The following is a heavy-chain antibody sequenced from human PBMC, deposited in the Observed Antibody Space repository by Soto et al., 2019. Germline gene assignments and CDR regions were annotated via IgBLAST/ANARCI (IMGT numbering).Heavy chain of an antibody. D-gene: IGHD4-4*01. CDR2: VEPEDGET. CDR1: GYTFTDYY. Sequence: EVQLVQSGAEVKKPGATVKISCKVSGYTFTDYYMHWVQQAPGKGLEWMGLVEPEDGETIYAERFQGRVTITADTSIDTVYMVLSSLRSEDTAVYYCATLTRSTGGIFDYWGQGTLVTVSS. J-gene: IGHJ4*02. CDR3: ATLTRSTGGIFDY. V-gene: IGHV1-69-2*01.